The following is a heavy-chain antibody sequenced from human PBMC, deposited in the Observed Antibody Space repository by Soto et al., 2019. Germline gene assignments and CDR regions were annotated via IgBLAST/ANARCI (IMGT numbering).Heavy chain of an antibody. CDR1: GFTFSDYY. J-gene: IGHJ5*02. CDR3: ASDIPTRTNVLRYFVPA. D-gene: IGHD3-9*01. Sequence: GGSLRLSCAASGFTFSDYYMSWIRQAPGKGLEWVSYISSSGSTIYYADSVKGRFTISRDNAKNSLYLQMNSLRAEDTAVYYCASDIPTRTNVLRYFVPAWGQGTLVTVSS. V-gene: IGHV3-11*01. CDR2: ISSSGSTI.